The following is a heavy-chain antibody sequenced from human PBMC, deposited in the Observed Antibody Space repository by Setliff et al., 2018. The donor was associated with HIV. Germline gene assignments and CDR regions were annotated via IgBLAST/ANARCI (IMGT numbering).Heavy chain of an antibody. CDR2: IYTSGST. V-gene: IGHV4-61*09. J-gene: IGHJ6*04. Sequence: LSLTCAVFGGSFSRGDYYWNWIRQPAGKGLEWIGHIYTSGSTSGSTYYNPSLRRRVSIFFDSPKNQFSLSLQSVTAADSAVYYCARDRKVLYGQGLDSYMDVWGKGATVTVSS. CDR1: GGSFSRGDYY. D-gene: IGHD3-10*01. CDR3: ARDRKVLYGQGLDSYMDV.